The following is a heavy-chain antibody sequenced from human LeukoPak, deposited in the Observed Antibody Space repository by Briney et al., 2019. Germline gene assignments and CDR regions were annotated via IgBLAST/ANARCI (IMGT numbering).Heavy chain of an antibody. CDR3: ARGGTYGSGRNQHTTLDY. J-gene: IGHJ4*02. Sequence: SETLSLTCTVSGGSISNDYWSWIRQAAGNELEWMGRIYSRGSTNYNPSLKSRVTISLDKSKKQFSLNLNSVTAADTAVYYCARGGTYGSGRNQHTTLDYWGQGILVTVFS. V-gene: IGHV4-4*07. CDR1: GGSISNDY. CDR2: IYSRGST. D-gene: IGHD3-10*01.